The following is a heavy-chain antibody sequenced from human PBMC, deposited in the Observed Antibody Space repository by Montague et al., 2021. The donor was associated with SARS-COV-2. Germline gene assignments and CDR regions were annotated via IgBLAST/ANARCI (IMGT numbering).Heavy chain of an antibody. J-gene: IGHJ5*02. CDR2: IYYSVST. D-gene: IGHD2-21*02. Sequence: SETLSLTCTVSGGSISSYYWSWIRQPPGKGLEWIGYIYYSVSTNYNPPRKSRVTISVDTSKNQFSLKRSSVTAADTAVYYCARGGDMNWFDPWGQGTLVTVSS. V-gene: IGHV4-59*01. CDR3: ARGGDMNWFDP. CDR1: GGSISSYY.